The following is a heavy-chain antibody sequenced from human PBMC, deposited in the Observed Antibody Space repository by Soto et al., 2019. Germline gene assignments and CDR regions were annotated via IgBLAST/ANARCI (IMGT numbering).Heavy chain of an antibody. Sequence: QVQLVQSGAEVKKPGASVKVSCKASGYTFTSYGISWVRQAPGQGLEWMGWISAYNGNTNYAQKLQGRVTMTTDTSTSTAYMELRSLRSDDTAVYYCARASYYFWSGYPRAMDYWGQGTLVTVSS. CDR3: ARASYYFWSGYPRAMDY. CDR2: ISAYNGNT. V-gene: IGHV1-18*01. J-gene: IGHJ4*02. CDR1: GYTFTSYG. D-gene: IGHD3-3*01.